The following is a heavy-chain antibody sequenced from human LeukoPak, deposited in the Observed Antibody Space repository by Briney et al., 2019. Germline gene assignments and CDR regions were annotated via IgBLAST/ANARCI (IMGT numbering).Heavy chain of an antibody. J-gene: IGHJ4*02. V-gene: IGHV4-59*01. CDR3: ARRGRDDFFDY. D-gene: IGHD3-10*01. CDR1: GGSISSYY. CDR2: IYYSGST. Sequence: SETLSLTCTVSGGSISSYYWNWIRQPPGKGLEWIGYIYYSGSTNYNPSLKSRVTISVDTSKNQFSLKLSSVTAADTAVYYCARRGRDDFFDYWGQGTLVTVSS.